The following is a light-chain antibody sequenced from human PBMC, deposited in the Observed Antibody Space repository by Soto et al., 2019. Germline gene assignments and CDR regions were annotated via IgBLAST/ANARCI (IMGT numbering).Light chain of an antibody. Sequence: QSALTQPASVSGSPGQSITISCTGTSSDVGGYNYVSWYQQRPGKAPKLIIYDVTNRPSGVSDRFSGSKSGNTASLTISGLQAEDGTDYYCSSYTSSSTPFVFGTGTKLTVL. V-gene: IGLV2-14*03. CDR1: SSDVGGYNY. CDR2: DVT. CDR3: SSYTSSSTPFV. J-gene: IGLJ1*01.